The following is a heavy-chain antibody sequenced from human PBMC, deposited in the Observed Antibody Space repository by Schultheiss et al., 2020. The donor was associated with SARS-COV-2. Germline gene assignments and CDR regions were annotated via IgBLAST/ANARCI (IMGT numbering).Heavy chain of an antibody. CDR1: GGSFSGYY. V-gene: IGHV4-34*01. D-gene: IGHD3-22*01. Sequence: GSLRLSCAVYGGSFSGYYWSWIRQPPGKGLEWIGEINHSGSTNYNPSLKSRVTISVDTSKNQFSLKLSSVTAADTAVYYCAREKYYYDSSGYRFDYWGQGTLVTVSS. CDR2: INHSGST. CDR3: AREKYYYDSSGYRFDY. J-gene: IGHJ4*02.